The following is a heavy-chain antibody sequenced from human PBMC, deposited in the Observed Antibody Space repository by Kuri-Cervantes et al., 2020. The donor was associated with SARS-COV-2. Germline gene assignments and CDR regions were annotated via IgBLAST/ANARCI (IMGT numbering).Heavy chain of an antibody. CDR2: IYHSGSI. J-gene: IGHJ4*02. CDR3: ASVYSSSSPDFDY. Sequence: GSLRLSCTVSGYSISSGYYWGWIRQSPGKGLEWIGSIYHSGSIFYNPSLKSRVTISVDTSKNQFSLKLSSVTAADTAVYYCASVYSSSSPDFDYWGQGTLVTVSS. CDR1: GYSISSGYY. D-gene: IGHD6-6*01. V-gene: IGHV4-38-2*02.